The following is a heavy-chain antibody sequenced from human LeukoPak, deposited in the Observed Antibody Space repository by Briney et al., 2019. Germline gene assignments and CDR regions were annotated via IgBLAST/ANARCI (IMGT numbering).Heavy chain of an antibody. J-gene: IGHJ4*02. CDR2: IKHSGST. CDR3: ARGLHFDY. V-gene: IGHV4-34*01. CDR1: GGSFSGYY. D-gene: IGHD4-11*01. Sequence: PSETLSLTCAVYGGSFSGYYWSWIRQPPGKGLEWIGEIKHSGSTNYNPSLKSRVTISVDTSKNQFSLKLSSVTAADTAVYYCARGLHFDYWGQGTLVTVSS.